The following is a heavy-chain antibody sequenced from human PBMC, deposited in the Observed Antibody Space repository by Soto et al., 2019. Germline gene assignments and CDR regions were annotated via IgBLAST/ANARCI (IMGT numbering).Heavy chain of an antibody. D-gene: IGHD2-21*01. CDR2: ISGSGDRT. CDR3: AKDTVAIRSFYFDS. Sequence: EVQLLVSGGRFVQPGGSLKLSCEASGFTFGNYAMTWVCQAPGKGLEWVSTISGSGDRTYYADSVTGRFIISRDNSKNTLYLQMHSLGVEDTAVYFCAKDTVAIRSFYFDSWAQGTLVTVSS. J-gene: IGHJ4*02. CDR1: GFTFGNYA. V-gene: IGHV3-23*01.